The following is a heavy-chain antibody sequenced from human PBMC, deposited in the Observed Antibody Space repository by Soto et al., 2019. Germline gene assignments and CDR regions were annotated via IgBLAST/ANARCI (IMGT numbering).Heavy chain of an antibody. Sequence: QSGGGFVQPGGSHRLSCVASGFTFNSYAMTWVRQSPEKGLEWVSTVSGSGSKTYYSQSVQGRFTISRDNSKNMVFSQVRTLRAEDSAIYFCAKGRYFDVDGGCANFWGQGTLVTASS. D-gene: IGHD3-22*01. CDR2: VSGSGSKT. J-gene: IGHJ4*02. CDR3: AKGRYFDVDGGCANF. V-gene: IGHV3-23*01. CDR1: GFTFNSYA.